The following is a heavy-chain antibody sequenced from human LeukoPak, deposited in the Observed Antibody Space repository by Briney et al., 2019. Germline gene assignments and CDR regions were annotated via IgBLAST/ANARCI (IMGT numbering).Heavy chain of an antibody. J-gene: IGHJ5*02. Sequence: SETLSLTCTVSGGSISSGSYYWSWIRQPAGKGLEWIGRIYTSGSTYYNPSLKSRVTISVDTSKNQFSLKLSSVTAADTAVYYCARELTTIVGATGWFDPWGQGTLVTVSS. V-gene: IGHV4-61*02. CDR2: IYTSGST. CDR1: GGSISSGSYY. CDR3: ARELTTIVGATGWFDP. D-gene: IGHD1-26*01.